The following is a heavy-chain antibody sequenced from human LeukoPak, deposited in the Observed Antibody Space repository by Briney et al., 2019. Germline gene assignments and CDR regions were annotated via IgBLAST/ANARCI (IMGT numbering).Heavy chain of an antibody. J-gene: IGHJ4*02. CDR2: ISGSGGST. D-gene: IGHD3-3*01. Sequence: GGSLRLSCAASGFTFSSYAMSWVRQAPGKGLEWVSAISGSGGSTYYADSVKGRFTISRGNSKNTLYLQMNSPRAEDTAVYYCAKSPRYYDFWSGYQGGYFDYWGQGTLVTVSS. V-gene: IGHV3-23*01. CDR3: AKSPRYYDFWSGYQGGYFDY. CDR1: GFTFSSYA.